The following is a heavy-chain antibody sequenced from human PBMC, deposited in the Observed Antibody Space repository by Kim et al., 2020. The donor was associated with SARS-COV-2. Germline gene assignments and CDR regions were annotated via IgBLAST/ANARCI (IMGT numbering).Heavy chain of an antibody. J-gene: IGHJ6*02. V-gene: IGHV3-30*18. CDR1: GFTFRSYG. Sequence: LSLTCAASGFTFRSYGMHWVRQAPGKGLEWVAVISYDGSNKYYADPVKGRFTISRDNSKNTLYLQMNSLRAEDTAVYYCAKDLLEWFFANYYYYGMDVWGQGTTVTVSS. CDR3: AKDLLEWFFANYYYYGMDV. D-gene: IGHD3-3*01. CDR2: ISYDGSNK.